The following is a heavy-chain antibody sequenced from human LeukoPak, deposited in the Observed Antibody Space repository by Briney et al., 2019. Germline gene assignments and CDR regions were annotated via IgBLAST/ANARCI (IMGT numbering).Heavy chain of an antibody. Sequence: GGSLRLSCVASGFTFNNYYMNWVRQAPGKGLEWVSSIGRGSNHIYYADSLKGRFAISRDNAKNSLYLQMNSLRAEDTAVYYCARVTYADGGYFDYWGQGTLVTVSS. J-gene: IGHJ4*02. V-gene: IGHV3-21*01. CDR3: ARVTYADGGYFDY. CDR1: GFTFNNYY. CDR2: IGRGSNHI. D-gene: IGHD2-15*01.